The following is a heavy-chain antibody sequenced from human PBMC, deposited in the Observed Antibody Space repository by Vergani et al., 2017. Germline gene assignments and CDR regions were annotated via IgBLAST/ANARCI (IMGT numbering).Heavy chain of an antibody. Sequence: EVQLEESGGGLVLPGRSLRLSCVASGFTSAGYAMHWVRQAPGKGLEWVSGISWNSNSIGYADSVKGRFTISRDNAKNSLYLQMNSLRAEDTALYYYAKXLGTSSGGGWFDPWGQGTLVTVSS. CDR1: GFTSAGYA. CDR2: ISWNSNSI. D-gene: IGHD6-6*01. V-gene: IGHV3-9*02. J-gene: IGHJ5*02. CDR3: AKXLGTSSGGGWFDP.